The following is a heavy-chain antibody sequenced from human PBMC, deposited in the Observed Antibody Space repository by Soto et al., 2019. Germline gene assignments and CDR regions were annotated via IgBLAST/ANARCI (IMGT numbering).Heavy chain of an antibody. CDR2: IKPSGGST. Sequence: QVQLVQSGAEVKKPGASVKVSCKASGYTFTNYYIHWVRQAHGQGLAWMGMIKPSGGSTSYTRSFQGRVTLTRDTFTSTVYMELSSLRSEDTAVYYCARESQSSGWSWFDYWGQGTLVTVSS. CDR3: ARESQSSGWSWFDY. V-gene: IGHV1-46*01. D-gene: IGHD6-19*01. CDR1: GYTFTNYY. J-gene: IGHJ4*02.